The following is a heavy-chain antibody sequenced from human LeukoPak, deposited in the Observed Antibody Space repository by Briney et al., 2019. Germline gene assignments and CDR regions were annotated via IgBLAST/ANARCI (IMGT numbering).Heavy chain of an antibody. Sequence: SETLSLTCTVSGGSISSGSYYWGWIRQPPGKGLEWIGSIYYSGSTYYNPSLKSRVTISVDTSKNQFSLKLSSVTAADTAVYYCARHSSLSRVYFDYWGQGTLVTVSS. CDR1: GGSISSGSYY. J-gene: IGHJ4*02. CDR2: IYYSGST. CDR3: ARHSSLSRVYFDY. V-gene: IGHV4-39*01. D-gene: IGHD2-2*01.